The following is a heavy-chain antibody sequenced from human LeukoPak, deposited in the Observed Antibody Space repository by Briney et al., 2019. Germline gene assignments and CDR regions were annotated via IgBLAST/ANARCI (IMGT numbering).Heavy chain of an antibody. CDR3: ARGSLITMVRGVMYYFDS. V-gene: IGHV3-21*01. D-gene: IGHD3-10*01. CDR1: GFTFSSYS. J-gene: IGHJ4*02. CDR2: ISSSSSYI. Sequence: GGSLRLSCAASGFTFSSYSMNWVRQAPGKGLEWVSSISSSSSYIYYADSVKGRFTISRDNAKNSLYLQMNSLRAEDTAVYYCARGSLITMVRGVMYYFDSWGQGTLVTVSS.